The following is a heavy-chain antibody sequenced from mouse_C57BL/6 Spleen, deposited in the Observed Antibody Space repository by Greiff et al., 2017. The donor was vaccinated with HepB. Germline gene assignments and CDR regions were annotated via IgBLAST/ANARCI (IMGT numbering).Heavy chain of an antibody. CDR2: ISDGGSYT. CDR3: ARYYGSSPGYFDV. Sequence: EVQRVESGGGLVKPGGSLKLSCAASGFTFSSYAMSWVRQTPEKRLEWVATISDGGSYTYYPDNVKGRFTISRDNAKNNLYLQMSHLKSEDTAMYYCARYYGSSPGYFDVWGTGTTVTVSS. CDR1: GFTFSSYA. V-gene: IGHV5-4*01. D-gene: IGHD1-1*01. J-gene: IGHJ1*03.